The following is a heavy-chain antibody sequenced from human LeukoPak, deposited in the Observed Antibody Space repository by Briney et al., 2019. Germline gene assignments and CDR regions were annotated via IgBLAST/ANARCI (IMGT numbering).Heavy chain of an antibody. CDR1: GYSITSGYF. D-gene: IGHD4-17*01. J-gene: IGHJ4*02. V-gene: IGHV4-38-2*01. CDR2: IYHSGTT. Sequence: SETLSLTCAVSGYSITSGYFWGWLRQPPGKGLEWIASIYHSGTTYYNPSLKGRVTISVDTSKNQFSLKLSSVTAADTAVYYCARPPDSSDYGAAFDFWGQGTLVIVSS. CDR3: ARPPDSSDYGAAFDF.